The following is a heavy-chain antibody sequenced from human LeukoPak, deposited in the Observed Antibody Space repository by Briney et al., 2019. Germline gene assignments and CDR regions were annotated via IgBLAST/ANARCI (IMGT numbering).Heavy chain of an antibody. Sequence: ASVKVSCKASEYTFTGYYMHWVRQAPGQGLEWMGRINPNSGGTNYAQKFQGRVTMTRDTSISTAYMELSRLRSEDTAVYYCARGSERCSGGSCYSGPGDWFDPWGQGTLVTVSS. CDR3: ARGSERCSGGSCYSGPGDWFDP. CDR2: INPNSGGT. V-gene: IGHV1-2*06. D-gene: IGHD2-15*01. J-gene: IGHJ5*02. CDR1: EYTFTGYY.